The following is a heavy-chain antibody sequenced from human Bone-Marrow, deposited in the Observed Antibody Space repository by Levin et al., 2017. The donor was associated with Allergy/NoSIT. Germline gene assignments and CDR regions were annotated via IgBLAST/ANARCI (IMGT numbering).Heavy chain of an antibody. Sequence: GGSLRLSCSASGFNFDSFDMSWVRQGPGKGLEWVSAITDRGHDTYYAASVKGRFSTSRDNSRKTLYLQMNSLRAEDTAVYYCAKLPGSRANVAIDAFDVWGQGTAVTVSS. V-gene: IGHV3-23*01. CDR2: ITDRGHDT. D-gene: IGHD5-24*01. CDR1: GFNFDSFD. J-gene: IGHJ3*01. CDR3: AKLPGSRANVAIDAFDV.